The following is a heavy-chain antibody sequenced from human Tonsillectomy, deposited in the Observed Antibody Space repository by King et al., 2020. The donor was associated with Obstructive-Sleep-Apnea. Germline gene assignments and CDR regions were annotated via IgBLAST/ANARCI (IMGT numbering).Heavy chain of an antibody. CDR3: AKPQDGSGWYRFHGMDV. CDR2: ISGSGGGI. D-gene: IGHD6-19*01. CDR1: GFTFDSYA. J-gene: IGHJ6*02. V-gene: IGHV3-23*04. Sequence: VQLVESGGGLGQPGGSQRLSCAASGFTFDSYAMSWVRQAPGKGLEWGSGISGSGGGIYYVASVKGRVTISRENSKNTLYLQMNSLRVEDTAVSSCAKPQDGSGWYRFHGMDVWGQGTTVTVSS.